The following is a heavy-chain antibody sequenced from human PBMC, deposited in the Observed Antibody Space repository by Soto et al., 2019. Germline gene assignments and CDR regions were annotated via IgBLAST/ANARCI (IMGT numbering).Heavy chain of an antibody. J-gene: IGHJ5*01. CDR1: GESVSTNSAT. CDR3: ARLIGDSWFDS. V-gene: IGHV6-1*01. Sequence: QVQLQQSGPGLVKPSQTLSLTCAISGESVSTNSATWDWIRQSPSRGLEWLGRTYYRSKWYHDSPISLQGRIPIHPDTSTTQLSLQLTSVTPADTAVYYCARLIGDSWFDSWGPATLVTVSS. CDR2: TYYRSKWYH.